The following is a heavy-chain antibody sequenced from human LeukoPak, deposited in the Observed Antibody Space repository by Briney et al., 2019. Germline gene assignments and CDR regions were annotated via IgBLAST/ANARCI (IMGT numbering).Heavy chain of an antibody. V-gene: IGHV3-7*01. CDR1: GFTFSSYW. CDR2: IKQDGSEK. J-gene: IGHJ3*02. D-gene: IGHD1-26*01. Sequence: GGSLRLSCAASGFTFSSYWMSWVRQAPGKGLEWVANIKQDGSEKYYVDSVKGRFTISRDNAKNSLYLQMNSLRAEDTAVYYCARVREWEPQDACDIWGQGTMVTASS. CDR3: ARVREWEPQDACDI.